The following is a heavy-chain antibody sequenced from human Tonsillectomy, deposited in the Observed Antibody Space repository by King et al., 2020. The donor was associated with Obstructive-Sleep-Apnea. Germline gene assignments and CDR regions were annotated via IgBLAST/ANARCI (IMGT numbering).Heavy chain of an antibody. Sequence: VQLVESGGGLVKPGGSLRLSCAASGFPFSSYSMNWVRQAPGKGLEWGSSISSSSSYIYYADSVKVRFTIPRDNAKNSLYRQKNSLRAEDTAVYYCARGAGRISVGTHYWGQGTLVTVSS. V-gene: IGHV3-21*01. CDR3: ARGAGRISVGTHY. CDR1: GFPFSSYS. CDR2: ISSSSSYI. D-gene: IGHD3-3*02. J-gene: IGHJ4*02.